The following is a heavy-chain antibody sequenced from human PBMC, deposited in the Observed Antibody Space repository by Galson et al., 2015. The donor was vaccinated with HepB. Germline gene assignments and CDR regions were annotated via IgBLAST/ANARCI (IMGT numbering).Heavy chain of an antibody. D-gene: IGHD3-3*01. V-gene: IGHV1-2*02. J-gene: IGHJ4*02. Sequence: SVTVSCKASGSTFTGFYIHWARQAPGQGLEWMEWINPSSGGTNYAQKFQGRVTMARDTSTTTAYMELSRLTSDDTAVYYCARGLGVGDYWGQGTLVTVSS. CDR3: ARGLGVGDY. CDR1: GSTFTGFY. CDR2: INPSSGGT.